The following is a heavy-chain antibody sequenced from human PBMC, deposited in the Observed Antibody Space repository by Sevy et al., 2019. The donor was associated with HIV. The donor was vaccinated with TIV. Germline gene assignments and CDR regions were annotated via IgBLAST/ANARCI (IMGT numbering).Heavy chain of an antibody. CDR2: ISHDGSNK. D-gene: IGHD1-26*01. J-gene: IGHJ6*02. CDR3: AKDQASGRYYHCGMDV. V-gene: IGHV3-30*18. CDR1: GFTFSSYC. Sequence: GGSLRLSCAASGFTFSSYCMHWVRQAPGKGLEWVAVISHDGSNKYYADSVKGRFTISRDNSKNTLYLQMNSLRAEDTGVYYCAKDQASGRYYHCGMDVWGQGTKVTVSS.